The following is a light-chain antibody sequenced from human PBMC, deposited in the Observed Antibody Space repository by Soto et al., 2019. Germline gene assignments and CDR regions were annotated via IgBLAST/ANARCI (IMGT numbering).Light chain of an antibody. CDR3: RSHTSTITYV. J-gene: IGLJ1*01. V-gene: IGLV2-14*01. Sequence: QSVLTQPASVSGSPGQSITISCTGTSSDVGGYNYVSWYQQYPGKAPKLMIYHVSNRPSGVSNRFSGSKSGNSASLTISGLQAEDFADFFRRSHTSTITYVF. CDR1: SSDVGGYNY. CDR2: HVS.